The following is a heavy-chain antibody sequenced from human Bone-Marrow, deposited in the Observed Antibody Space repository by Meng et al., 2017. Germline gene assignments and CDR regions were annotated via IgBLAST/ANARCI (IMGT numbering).Heavy chain of an antibody. CDR3: TLDTAMIN. V-gene: IGHV3-23*04. Sequence: GRLVELWCGLVPRWGARSLARASFGFCFRHYAMQGVRQARGEVLEWVSTISSSGDSSYYADSVEDRFTISRDNFKNTLYQRMNSLSAENTAVYYCTLDTAMINWGQGTLVTVSS. D-gene: IGHD5-18*01. CDR1: GFCFRHYA. CDR2: ISSSGDSS. J-gene: IGHJ4*02.